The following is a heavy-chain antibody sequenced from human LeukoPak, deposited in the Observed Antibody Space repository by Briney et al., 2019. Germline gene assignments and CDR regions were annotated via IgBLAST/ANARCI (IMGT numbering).Heavy chain of an antibody. Sequence: PSETLSLTCAVYGGPFSGYYWSWIRQPPGKGLEWIGEINHSGSTNYNPSLKSRVTISVDTSKNQFSLKLSSVTAADTAVYYCARGPAAGEEYYYYGMDVWGQGTTVTVSS. V-gene: IGHV4-34*01. CDR2: INHSGST. CDR1: GGPFSGYY. D-gene: IGHD4-17*01. CDR3: ARGPAAGEEYYYYGMDV. J-gene: IGHJ6*02.